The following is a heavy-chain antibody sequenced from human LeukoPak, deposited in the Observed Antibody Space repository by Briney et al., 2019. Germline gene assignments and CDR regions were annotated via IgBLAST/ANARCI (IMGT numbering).Heavy chain of an antibody. CDR2: IIPIFGTA. D-gene: IGHD3-22*01. V-gene: IGHV1-69*05. J-gene: IGHJ4*02. CDR3: ARDLPYYYDSSGFPFDY. CDR1: GGTFSSYA. Sequence: ASVKVSCKASGGTFSSYAISWVRQAPGQGLEWMGRIIPIFGTANYAQKFQGRVMITTDESTSTAYMELSSLRSEDTAVYYCARDLPYYYDSSGFPFDYWGQGTLVTVSS.